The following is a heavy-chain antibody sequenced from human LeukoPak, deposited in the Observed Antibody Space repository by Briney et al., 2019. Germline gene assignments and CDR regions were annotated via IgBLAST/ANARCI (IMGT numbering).Heavy chain of an antibody. V-gene: IGHV1-2*02. Sequence: ASVKVSCKASGYTFTGYYMHWVRQAPGQGLEWMGWINPNSGGTNYAQKFQGRVTMTRDTSISTAYMELSRLRSDGTAVYYCARDRVADYDFWSGYLYWGQGTLVTVSS. CDR2: INPNSGGT. D-gene: IGHD3-3*01. J-gene: IGHJ4*02. CDR3: ARDRVADYDFWSGYLY. CDR1: GYTFTGYY.